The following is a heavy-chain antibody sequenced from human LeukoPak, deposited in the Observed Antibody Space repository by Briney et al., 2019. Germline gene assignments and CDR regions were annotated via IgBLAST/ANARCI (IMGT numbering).Heavy chain of an antibody. Sequence: GGSLRLSCAASGFTFSSYGMHWVRQAPGKGLEWVAVISYDGSNKYYADSVKGRFTISRDNSKNTLYLQMNSLRAEDTAVHYCARETYGDYGSVYYFDYWGQGTLVTVSS. D-gene: IGHD4-17*01. CDR2: ISYDGSNK. CDR3: ARETYGDYGSVYYFDY. V-gene: IGHV3-30*03. CDR1: GFTFSSYG. J-gene: IGHJ4*02.